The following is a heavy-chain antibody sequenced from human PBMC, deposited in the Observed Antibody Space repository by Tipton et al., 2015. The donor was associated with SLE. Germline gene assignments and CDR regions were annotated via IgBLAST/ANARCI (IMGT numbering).Heavy chain of an antibody. CDR1: GGSFSGYY. J-gene: IGHJ6*03. D-gene: IGHD1-26*01. CDR2: INHSGST. CDR3: ATVYSGSRWDYYYYMDV. Sequence: TLSLTCAVYGGSFSGYYWSWIRQPPGKGLEWIGEINHSGSTNYNPSLKSRVTISVDTSKNQFSLKLSSVTAADTAVYYCATVYSGSRWDYYYYMDVWGKGTTVTVSS. V-gene: IGHV4-34*01.